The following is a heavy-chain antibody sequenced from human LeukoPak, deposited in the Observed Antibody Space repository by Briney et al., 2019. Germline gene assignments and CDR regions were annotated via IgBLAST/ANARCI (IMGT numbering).Heavy chain of an antibody. Sequence: PGGPLRLSCAASGFTVSSNYMSWVRQAPGKGLEWVSVIYSGGSTYYADSVKGRFTVSRDNSKNTLYLQMNSLRAEDTAVYYCARDGDCTNGVCYTDYWGQGTLVTVSS. CDR3: ARDGDCTNGVCYTDY. CDR1: GFTVSSNY. J-gene: IGHJ4*02. V-gene: IGHV3-66*01. D-gene: IGHD2-8*01. CDR2: IYSGGST.